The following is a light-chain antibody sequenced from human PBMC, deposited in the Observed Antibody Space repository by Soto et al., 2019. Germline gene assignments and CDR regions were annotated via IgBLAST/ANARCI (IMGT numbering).Light chain of an antibody. CDR1: ESVSYSY. J-gene: IGKJ5*01. V-gene: IGKV3D-20*01. Sequence: EIVLTQSPVTMSLSPGERATLSCGASESVSYSYVAWYQQKAGLAPRLLIHDASTRASGIPDRFSGSKSGTDFTLTIRGLEPEDAALYYCQQYGSSPITFGQGTRLEIK. CDR3: QQYGSSPIT. CDR2: DAS.